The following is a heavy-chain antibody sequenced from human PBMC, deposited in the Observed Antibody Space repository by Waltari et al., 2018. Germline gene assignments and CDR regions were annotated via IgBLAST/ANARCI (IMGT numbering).Heavy chain of an antibody. V-gene: IGHV4-34*01. CDR3: ARDAPAATSGMDV. J-gene: IGHJ6*02. CDR1: GGSFSGYY. CDR2: INQSGRT. Sequence: QVQLKQWGAGLVKPSETLSLTCAVYGGSFSGYYWSWIRQPPGTGLEWIGDINQSGRTTATPSLTSRITISVDTSKNRFSLKLSSVTAADAAVYSWARDAPAATSGMDVWGQGTTVTVSS. D-gene: IGHD2-2*01.